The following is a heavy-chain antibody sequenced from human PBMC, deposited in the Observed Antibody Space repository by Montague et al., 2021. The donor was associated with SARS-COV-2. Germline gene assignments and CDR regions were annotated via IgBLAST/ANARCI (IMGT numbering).Heavy chain of an antibody. D-gene: IGHD6-13*01. J-gene: IGHJ4*02. CDR1: GDSVSSNSAA. Sequence: CAISGDSVSSNSAAWNWIRQSPSRGLEWLLRSYYRFKRNNDYALAVKSQITINPDTSKNQFSLQLNSVTLEDTAVYYCARSVGPSSSSWPLPPHFDYWGQGTLVTVSS. CDR2: SYYRFKRNN. V-gene: IGHV6-1*01. CDR3: ARSVGPSSSSWPLPPHFDY.